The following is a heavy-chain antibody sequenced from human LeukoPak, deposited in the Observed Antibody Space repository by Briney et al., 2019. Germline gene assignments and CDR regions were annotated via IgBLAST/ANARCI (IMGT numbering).Heavy chain of an antibody. D-gene: IGHD4-17*01. Sequence: AVSLRFYCAASGFTFSGSAMHWLRQAPGKGLEWVGRIRTKASNYATAYGASVKGRFTISRDDSKNTAYLQLNSLKTEDTAVYYCTRLGTTTRFLDVWGKGTTVTISS. CDR3: TRLGTTTRFLDV. CDR1: GFTFSGSA. V-gene: IGHV3-73*01. CDR2: IRTKASNYAT. J-gene: IGHJ6*04.